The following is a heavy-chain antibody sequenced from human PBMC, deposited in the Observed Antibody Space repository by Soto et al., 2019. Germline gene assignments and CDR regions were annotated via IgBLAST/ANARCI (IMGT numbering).Heavy chain of an antibody. Sequence: PSETLSLTCAVYGGSFSGYYWSWIRQPPGKGLEWIGEINHSGSTNYNPSLKSRVTISVDTSKNPFSLQLSSVTAADTAVYYCARGIYYDYIWGSYRPPKIGVYFDYWGQGTLVTVSS. V-gene: IGHV4-34*01. D-gene: IGHD3-16*02. J-gene: IGHJ4*02. CDR2: INHSGST. CDR3: ARGIYYDYIWGSYRPPKIGVYFDY. CDR1: GGSFSGYY.